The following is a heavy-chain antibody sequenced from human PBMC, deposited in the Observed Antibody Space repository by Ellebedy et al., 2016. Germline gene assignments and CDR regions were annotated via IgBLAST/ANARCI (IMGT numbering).Heavy chain of an antibody. V-gene: IGHV1-8*01. D-gene: IGHD3-10*01. CDR1: GYTFTSYD. Sequence: ASVKVSXXASGYTFTSYDINWVRQATGQGLEWMGWMNPNSGNTGYAQKFQGRVTMTRNTSISTAYMELSSLRSEDTAVYYCARGNYGSGSFLPWGQGTLVTVSS. CDR3: ARGNYGSGSFLP. J-gene: IGHJ5*02. CDR2: MNPNSGNT.